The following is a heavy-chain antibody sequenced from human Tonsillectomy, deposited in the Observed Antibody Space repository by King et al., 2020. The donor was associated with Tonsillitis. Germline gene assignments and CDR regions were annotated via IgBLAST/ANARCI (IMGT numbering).Heavy chain of an antibody. D-gene: IGHD4-11*01. CDR3: ARERDYSTSVFDS. V-gene: IGHV3-11*06. J-gene: IGHJ4*02. Sequence: VQLVESGGGLVKPGGSLRLSCAASGFTFSDYYMTWIRQAPGKGLEWISYIDGSSTFTTYADSVQGRFTISRDNARNSLFLHMNSLSAEDTAVYYCARERDYSTSVFDSWGLGTLVTVSS. CDR1: GFTFSDYY. CDR2: IDGSSTFT.